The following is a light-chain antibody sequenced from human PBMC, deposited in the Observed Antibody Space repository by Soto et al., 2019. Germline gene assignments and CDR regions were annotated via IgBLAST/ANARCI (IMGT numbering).Light chain of an antibody. V-gene: IGKV1-12*01. Sequence: DIQMTQSPSSVSASVGDRVTITCRASQGIGSWLAWYQQKPGKAPTLLIYTTSNLQSGVPSRFSGSGSGTDFTLTINSLQPEDFATYYCQQANSFPLTFGPGTKVDIK. CDR1: QGIGSW. CDR3: QQANSFPLT. CDR2: TTS. J-gene: IGKJ3*01.